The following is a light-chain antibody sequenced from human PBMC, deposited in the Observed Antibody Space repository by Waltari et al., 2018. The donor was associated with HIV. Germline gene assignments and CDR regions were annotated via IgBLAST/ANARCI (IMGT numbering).Light chain of an antibody. CDR3: SSYTSSSTWV. V-gene: IGLV2-14*01. Sequence: QSALTQPASVSGSPGQSITISCTGTSSDVGGYNYVPWYQQHPGNAPKLMIYEVSNRPCGVSNRFSGSKSGNTASLTISGLQAEDEADYYCSSYTSSSTWVFGGGTKLTVL. J-gene: IGLJ3*02. CDR1: SSDVGGYNY. CDR2: EVS.